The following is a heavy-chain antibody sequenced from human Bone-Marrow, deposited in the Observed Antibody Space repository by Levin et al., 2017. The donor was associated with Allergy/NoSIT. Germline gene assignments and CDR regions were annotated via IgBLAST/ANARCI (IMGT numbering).Heavy chain of an antibody. CDR2: IIPIFGTA. Sequence: PQASVKVSCKASGGTFSSYAISWVRQAPGQGLEWMGGIIPIFGTANYAQKFQGRVTITADKSTSTAYMELSSLRSEDTAVYYCAREGYCSGGSCYNNYYYMDVWGKGTTVTVSS. J-gene: IGHJ6*03. V-gene: IGHV1-69*06. D-gene: IGHD2-15*01. CDR1: GGTFSSYA. CDR3: AREGYCSGGSCYNNYYYMDV.